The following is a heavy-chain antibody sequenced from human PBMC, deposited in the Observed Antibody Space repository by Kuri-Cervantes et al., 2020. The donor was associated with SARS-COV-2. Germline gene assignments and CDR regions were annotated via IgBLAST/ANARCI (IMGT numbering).Heavy chain of an antibody. CDR2: ISSSSAI. D-gene: IGHD4-23*01. CDR1: GFTFSDYY. Sequence: GESLKISCAASGFTFSDYYMNWVRQAPGKGLEWVSSISSSSAIYYADSVKGRFTISRDNAKNSLYLQMNSLRAEDTAVYYCATPAPEYGGNSGGWVFWGQGTLVTVSS. CDR3: ATPAPEYGGNSGGWVF. V-gene: IGHV3-69-1*01. J-gene: IGHJ4*02.